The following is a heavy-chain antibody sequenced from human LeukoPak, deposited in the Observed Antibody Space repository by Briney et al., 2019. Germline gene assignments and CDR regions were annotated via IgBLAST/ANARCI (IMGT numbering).Heavy chain of an antibody. CDR3: AREHPILYYFDY. Sequence: GGSLRLSCAASGFTVSNNYMTWVRQAPGKGLEWVSIIYSGGSTYYADSVKGRFTISRDNSKNTLYLQMNSLRAEDTAVYYCAREHPILYYFDYWGQGTLVTVSS. J-gene: IGHJ4*02. V-gene: IGHV3-53*01. CDR2: IYSGGST. CDR1: GFTVSNNY.